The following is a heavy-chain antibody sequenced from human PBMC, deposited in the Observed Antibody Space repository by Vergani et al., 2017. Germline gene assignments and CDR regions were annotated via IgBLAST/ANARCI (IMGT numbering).Heavy chain of an antibody. D-gene: IGHD3-22*01. Sequence: EVQLVQSGAEVKKPGESLKISCKGSGYSFTSYWISWVRQLPGKGLEWMGRIDPSDSYTNYSPSFQGHVTISAVKSISTAYLQWSSLKASDTAMYYCAIQTAEDYDSSGYYFDYWGQGTLVTVSS. CDR2: IDPSDSYT. CDR1: GYSFTSYW. V-gene: IGHV5-10-1*01. CDR3: AIQTAEDYDSSGYYFDY. J-gene: IGHJ4*02.